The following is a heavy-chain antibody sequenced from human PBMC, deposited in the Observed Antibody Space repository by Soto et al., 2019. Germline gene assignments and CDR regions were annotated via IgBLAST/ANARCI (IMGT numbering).Heavy chain of an antibody. J-gene: IGHJ4*02. D-gene: IGHD6-13*01. CDR2: ISGSGGST. V-gene: IGHV3-23*01. Sequence: EVQLLDSGGGLVQPGGSLRLSCAASGFTFSSYAMNWVRQAPGKGLEWVSVISGSGGSTYYADSVKGRFTISRDNSKNTLSLQMNSLIAEATAVYYCARRGPGTYFDYWGQGNLVTVSS. CDR3: ARRGPGTYFDY. CDR1: GFTFSSYA.